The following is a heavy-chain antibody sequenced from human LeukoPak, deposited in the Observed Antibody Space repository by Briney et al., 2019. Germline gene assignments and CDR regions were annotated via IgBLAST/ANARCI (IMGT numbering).Heavy chain of an antibody. CDR3: ARDLGSSGSYFDY. Sequence: GGSLRLSCAVSGFTVSSNYMSWVRQAPGKGLEWVSVIYSGGSAYYTDSVKGRFTFSRDNSKNTLYLQMSRLRPEDTALYYCARDLGSSGSYFDYWGQGTLVTVSS. CDR1: GFTVSSNY. V-gene: IGHV3-66*02. D-gene: IGHD6-19*01. CDR2: IYSGGSA. J-gene: IGHJ4*02.